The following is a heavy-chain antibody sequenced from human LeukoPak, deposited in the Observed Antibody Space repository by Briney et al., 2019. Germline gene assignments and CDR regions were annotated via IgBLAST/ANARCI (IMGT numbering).Heavy chain of an antibody. CDR2: ISSSSSTI. V-gene: IGHV3-48*01. Sequence: PGGSLRLSCAASGFTFSSYSMNWVRQAPGKGLEWVSYISSSSSTIYYADSVKGRFTISRDNAKNSLYLQMNSLRAEDTAVYYCARDLPVVPTEGDAFDIWGQGTMVTVSS. CDR3: ARDLPVVPTEGDAFDI. J-gene: IGHJ3*02. D-gene: IGHD2-2*01. CDR1: GFTFSSYS.